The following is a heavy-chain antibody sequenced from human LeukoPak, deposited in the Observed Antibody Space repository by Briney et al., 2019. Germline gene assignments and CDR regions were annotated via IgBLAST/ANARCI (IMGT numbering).Heavy chain of an antibody. Sequence: SETLSLTCTVSGGSITSGDHYWRWIRQPPGKGLEWIGYIYHGGSSNYNPSPKSRLNMSVDTSKNQFSLKLSSVTAADTAVYYCARDGLHVDVWGQGTTVTVSS. CDR2: IYHGGSS. CDR3: ARDGLHVDV. V-gene: IGHV4-30-4*01. J-gene: IGHJ6*02. CDR1: GGSITSGDHY.